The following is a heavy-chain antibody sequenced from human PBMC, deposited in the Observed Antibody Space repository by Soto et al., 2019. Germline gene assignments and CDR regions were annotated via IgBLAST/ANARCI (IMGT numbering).Heavy chain of an antibody. D-gene: IGHD2-2*01. J-gene: IGHJ5*02. CDR1: GFSFSSYA. V-gene: IGHV3-23*01. CDR2: ISGNAATT. Sequence: EVQLLESGGELIHPGGSLRLCCAGSGFSFSSYALAWVRQAPGKGLEWVSSISGNAATTSYAESVKGRFAISRDNSKSTLYLQMNSLRVEDTAVYYCARDRFRSASSCYFTWGQGTLVIVSS. CDR3: ARDRFRSASSCYFT.